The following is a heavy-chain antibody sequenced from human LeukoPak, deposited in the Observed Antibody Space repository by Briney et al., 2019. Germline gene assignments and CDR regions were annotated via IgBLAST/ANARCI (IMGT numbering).Heavy chain of an antibody. D-gene: IGHD1-26*01. CDR3: ARERERRYDY. Sequence: GASVKVSCKASGYTFTSYDINWVRQAPGQGLEWMGWISAYNGNTNYAQKFQGRVTMTTDTSTSTAYMELRSLRSDDTAVYYCARERERRYDYWGQGTLVTVSS. CDR1: GYTFTSYD. V-gene: IGHV1-18*01. J-gene: IGHJ4*02. CDR2: ISAYNGNT.